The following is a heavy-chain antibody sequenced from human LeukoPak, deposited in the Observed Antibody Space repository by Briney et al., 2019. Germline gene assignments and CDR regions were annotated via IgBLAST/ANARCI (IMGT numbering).Heavy chain of an antibody. D-gene: IGHD3-3*01. Sequence: ASVTLSCKPSAYTFTIYGISWVRQAPGQGLEWLGWNSAYNGNRNIAQKIQGRVTMTTDTSTSTAYMELRSLRSDDTAVYYCARALSDDFWSFYQDYWGQGTLVTASP. CDR1: AYTFTIYG. CDR3: ARALSDDFWSFYQDY. V-gene: IGHV1-18*01. J-gene: IGHJ4*02. CDR2: NSAYNGNR.